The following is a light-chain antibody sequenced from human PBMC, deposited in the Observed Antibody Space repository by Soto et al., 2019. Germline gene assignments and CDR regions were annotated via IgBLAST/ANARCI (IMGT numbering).Light chain of an antibody. V-gene: IGKV3-11*01. J-gene: IGKJ1*01. CDR3: HHRQSWPRT. CDR2: LAS. Sequence: EIVLTQSPATLSSFPGDRVTLSCRASQAVNTRLAWYQHKPGQAPRLLIYLASNRAAGVPARFSGSGSGTDFTLTISDVEPEDFAVYHCHHRQSWPRTFGQGTKVDIK. CDR1: QAVNTR.